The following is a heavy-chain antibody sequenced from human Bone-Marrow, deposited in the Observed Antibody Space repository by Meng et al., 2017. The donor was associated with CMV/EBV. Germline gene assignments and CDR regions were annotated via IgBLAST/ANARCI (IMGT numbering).Heavy chain of an antibody. J-gene: IGHJ6*02. D-gene: IGHD5-12*01. Sequence: GESLKISCAASGFTFSSYAMHWVRQAPGKGLEWVAVISYDGSNKYYADSVKGRFTISRDNSKNTLYLQMNSLRAEDTAVYYCARDQKVDSGMDVWGQGTTVTVSS. CDR1: GFTFSSYA. CDR3: ARDQKVDSGMDV. V-gene: IGHV3-30-3*01. CDR2: ISYDGSNK.